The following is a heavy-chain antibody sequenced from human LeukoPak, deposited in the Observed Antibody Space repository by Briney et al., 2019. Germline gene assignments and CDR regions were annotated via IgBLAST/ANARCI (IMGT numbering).Heavy chain of an antibody. J-gene: IGHJ2*01. D-gene: IGHD5-18*01. CDR3: ARGGLQLWFPPYL. CDR2: INHSRST. V-gene: IGHV4-34*01. CDR1: SGSFNGYY. Sequence: PSETLSLTCAVYSGSFNGYYSSGIRQPPGKGLEWIGEINHSRSTNYNPSLKSRVTISVDTSKNQFSLKLSSVAAAGTAVYYCARGGLQLWFPPYLWGRGTLVTVSS.